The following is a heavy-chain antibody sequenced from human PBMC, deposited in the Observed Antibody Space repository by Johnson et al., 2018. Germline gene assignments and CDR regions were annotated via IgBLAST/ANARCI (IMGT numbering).Heavy chain of an antibody. D-gene: IGHD5-24*01. J-gene: IGHJ1*01. CDR2: IGTAADI. Sequence: VQLVESGGGLVQPGGSLRLSCAASGFTFSSYHMHWVRQAAGKGLEWVSAIGTAADIYYLGSVKGRFTISRDNSNDTLSLQMVSLRAEDTAVYYCAKDRTGNWHGHFQYWGQGTLVTVSS. V-gene: IGHV3-13*01. CDR3: AKDRTGNWHGHFQY. CDR1: GFTFSSYH.